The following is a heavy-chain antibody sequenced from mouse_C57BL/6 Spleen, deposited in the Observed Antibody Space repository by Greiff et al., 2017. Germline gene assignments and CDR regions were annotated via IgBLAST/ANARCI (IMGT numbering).Heavy chain of an antibody. J-gene: IGHJ2*01. V-gene: IGHV1-18*01. D-gene: IGHD1-1*01. CDR1: GYTFTDYN. CDR3: ARGNYGSFNFDD. CDR2: INPNNGGT. Sequence: EVQLQESGPELVKPGASVKIPCKASGYTFTDYNMDWVKQSHGKSLEWIGDINPNNGGTIYNQKFKGKATLTVDKSSSTAYMELRSLTSEDTAVYYCARGNYGSFNFDDWGQGTTLTVSS.